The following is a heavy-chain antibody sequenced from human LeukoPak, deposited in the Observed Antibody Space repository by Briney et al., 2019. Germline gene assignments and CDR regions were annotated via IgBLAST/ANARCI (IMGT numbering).Heavy chain of an antibody. J-gene: IGHJ4*02. D-gene: IGHD5-18*01. V-gene: IGHV4-34*01. CDR3: ARGGRWIQLWPLDC. Sequence: PSETLSLTCAVYGGSFSGYYWSWIRQPPGKGLEWIGEINHSGSTNYNPSLKSRVTISVDTSKNQFSLKLSSVTAADMAVYYCARGGRWIQLWPLDCWGLGTLVTVSS. CDR2: INHSGST. CDR1: GGSFSGYY.